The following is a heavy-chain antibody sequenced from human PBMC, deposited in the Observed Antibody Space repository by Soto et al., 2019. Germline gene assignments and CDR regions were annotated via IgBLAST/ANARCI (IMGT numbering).Heavy chain of an antibody. CDR3: ARREIQGPIDY. CDR1: GYSISSSNW. D-gene: IGHD1-26*01. J-gene: IGHJ4*02. Sequence: PSETLSLTCAVSGYSISSSNWWGWIRQPPGKGLEWIGYIYYSGTTYYNPSLKSRVTMSVDTSKHQFSLKLTSVTAVDTAVYYCARREIQGPIDYWGQGTLVT. V-gene: IGHV4-28*01. CDR2: IYYSGTT.